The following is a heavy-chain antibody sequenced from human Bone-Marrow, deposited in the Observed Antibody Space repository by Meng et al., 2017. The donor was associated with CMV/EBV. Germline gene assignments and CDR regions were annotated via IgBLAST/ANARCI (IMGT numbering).Heavy chain of an antibody. V-gene: IGHV1-69*04. J-gene: IGHJ4*02. CDR3: ARLGPDYALDH. CDR2: IIPVLGIA. CDR1: GDTYHNYA. Sequence: ACKASGDTYHNYALSWVRQAPGEGREWMGKIIPVLGIADCAQKFQGRVTINADKSTSTAYMELSSLRSEDTAIYYCARLGPDYALDHWGQGTLVTVSS. D-gene: IGHD4-17*01.